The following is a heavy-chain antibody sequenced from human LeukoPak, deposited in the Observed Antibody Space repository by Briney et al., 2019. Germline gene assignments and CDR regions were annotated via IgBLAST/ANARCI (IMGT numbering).Heavy chain of an antibody. J-gene: IGHJ6*03. Sequence: PGRSLRLSCEASGFTFSSYAMHWVRQAPGEGLEWVAFISADGSDKYYADSVKGRFSISRDNSKNTMYLQVNSVRSEERALFRGARGGKSGENYYYYMDVWGKGNTVTVSS. V-gene: IGHV3-30*01. D-gene: IGHD7-27*01. CDR3: ARGGKSGENYYYYMDV. CDR2: ISADGSDK. CDR1: GFTFSSYA.